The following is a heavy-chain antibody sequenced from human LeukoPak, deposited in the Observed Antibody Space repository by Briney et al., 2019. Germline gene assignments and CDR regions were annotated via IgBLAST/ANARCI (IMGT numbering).Heavy chain of an antibody. CDR1: GGTFSSYA. Sequence: ASVKVSCKASGGTFSSYAISWVRQAPGQGLEWMGRIIPIFGTANYAQKFQGRVTITTDESTSTAYMDLSSLTSEDTAVYYCARASAAGVPDWGQGTLVTVSS. J-gene: IGHJ4*02. V-gene: IGHV1-69*05. CDR3: ARASAAGVPD. D-gene: IGHD6-19*01. CDR2: IIPIFGTA.